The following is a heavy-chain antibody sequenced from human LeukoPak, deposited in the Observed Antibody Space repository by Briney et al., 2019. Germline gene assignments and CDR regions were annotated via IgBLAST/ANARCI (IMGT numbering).Heavy chain of an antibody. Sequence: SSETLSLTCAVSGGSISSGGYSWSWIRQPPGKGLEWIGYIYHSGSTYYNPSLKSRVTISVDRSSNQFSLKLSSATAADTAVYYCAREVGYCSSISCPNWFDPWGQGTLVTVSS. J-gene: IGHJ5*02. CDR3: AREVGYCSSISCPNWFDP. D-gene: IGHD2-2*01. V-gene: IGHV4-30-2*01. CDR2: IYHSGST. CDR1: GGSISSGGYS.